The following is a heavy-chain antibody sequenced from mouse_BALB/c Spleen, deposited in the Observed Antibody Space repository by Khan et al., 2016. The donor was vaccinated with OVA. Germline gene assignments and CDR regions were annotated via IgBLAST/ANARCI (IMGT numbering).Heavy chain of an antibody. CDR3: ARKDYYDYDPFPY. CDR2: LNYSGNT. J-gene: IGHJ3*01. V-gene: IGHV3-2*02. D-gene: IGHD2-4*01. CDR1: GYSITSEYA. Sequence: EVQLQESGPGLVKPSQSLSLTCTVTGYSITSEYAWNWIRQFPGNKLEWMGYLNYSGNTRFNPSLKSRTSITRDTSKNQFFLQLNSVTTEDTATYYGARKDYYDYDPFPYWGQGTLVTVSA.